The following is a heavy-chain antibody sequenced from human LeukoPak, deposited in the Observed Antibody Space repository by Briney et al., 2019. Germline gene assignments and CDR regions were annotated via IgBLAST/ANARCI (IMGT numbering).Heavy chain of an antibody. CDR1: GFTFSSYG. V-gene: IGHV3-30*18. J-gene: IGHJ4*02. CDR2: ISYDGSNK. Sequence: GGSLRLSCAASGFTFSSYGMHWVRQAPGKGLEWVAVISYDGSNKYYADSVKGRFTISRDNSKNTLYLQMNSLRAEDTAVYYCAKFSRWSGPSYWGQGTLVTVSS. D-gene: IGHD3-3*01. CDR3: AKFSRWSGPSY.